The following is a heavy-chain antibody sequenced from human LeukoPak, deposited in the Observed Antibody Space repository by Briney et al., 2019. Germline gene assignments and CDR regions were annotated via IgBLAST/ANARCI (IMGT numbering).Heavy chain of an antibody. J-gene: IGHJ6*04. CDR3: AELGITMIGGV. V-gene: IGHV3-21*01. CDR1: GFTFSS. CDR2: SSSSNSYI. Sequence: MPGGSLRLSCAASGFTFSSMNWVRQAPGKGLEWVSSSSSSNSYIYYADSVKGRFTISRDNAKNSLYLQMNSLRAEDTAVYYCAELGITMIGGVWGKGTTVTISS. D-gene: IGHD3-10*02.